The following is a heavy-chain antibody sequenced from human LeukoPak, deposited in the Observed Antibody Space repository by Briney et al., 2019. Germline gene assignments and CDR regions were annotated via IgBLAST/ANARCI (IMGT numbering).Heavy chain of an antibody. CDR1: GGSISSGDYY. J-gene: IGHJ4*02. D-gene: IGHD3-22*01. CDR2: IYYSGST. CDR3: AREGTMIVALFDY. Sequence: SETLSLTCTVSGGSISSGDYYWSWLRQPPGKGLEWIGYIYYSGSTYYNPSLKSRVTISVDTSKTQFSLKLSSVTAADTAVYYCAREGTMIVALFDYWGQGTLVTVSS. V-gene: IGHV4-30-4*01.